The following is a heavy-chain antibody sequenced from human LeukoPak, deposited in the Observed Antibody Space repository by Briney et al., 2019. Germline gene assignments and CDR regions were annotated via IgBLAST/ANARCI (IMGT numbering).Heavy chain of an antibody. D-gene: IGHD5-18*01. V-gene: IGHV4-39*01. Sequence: TLSXTCAVSGGSISSSSYYWGWIRQPPGKGLEWIGSIYYSGSTYYNPSLKSRITISVDTSKNQFSLKLSPVTAADTAVYYCARRWIQLSRFDYWGQGTLVTVSS. CDR3: ARRWIQLSRFDY. CDR1: GGSISSSSYY. CDR2: IYYSGST. J-gene: IGHJ4*02.